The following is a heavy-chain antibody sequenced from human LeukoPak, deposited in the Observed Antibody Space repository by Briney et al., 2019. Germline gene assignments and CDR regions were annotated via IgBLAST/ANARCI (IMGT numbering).Heavy chain of an antibody. Sequence: GGSLRLSCAASGFILSDYYMSWIRQAPGKGLEWVAYISTNDRTTYYADSVKGRFTISRDNAKNSLYLQMNSPRAEDTAVYYCARESYSSGYYYDYWGQGTLVTVSS. D-gene: IGHD3-22*01. V-gene: IGHV3-11*04. CDR1: GFILSDYY. J-gene: IGHJ4*02. CDR3: ARESYSSGYYYDY. CDR2: ISTNDRTT.